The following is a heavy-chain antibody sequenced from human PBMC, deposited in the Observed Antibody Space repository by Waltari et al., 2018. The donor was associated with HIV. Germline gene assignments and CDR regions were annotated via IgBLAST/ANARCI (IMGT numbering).Heavy chain of an antibody. CDR1: GYNFTGYY. Sequence: QVQLVQSGAEVKKPGASVKVSCKASGYNFTGYYIHWLRPAPGQGLEWMGWINPNSGGTNYAQNFQGRVTMTRDTSISTAYMELSRLRSDDTAVYYCATPSYDSSGYYSAGSEFDYWGQGTLVTVSS. D-gene: IGHD3-22*01. CDR3: ATPSYDSSGYYSAGSEFDY. CDR2: INPNSGGT. V-gene: IGHV1-2*02. J-gene: IGHJ4*02.